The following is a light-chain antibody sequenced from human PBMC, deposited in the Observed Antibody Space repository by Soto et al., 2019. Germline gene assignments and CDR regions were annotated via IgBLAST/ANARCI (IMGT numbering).Light chain of an antibody. CDR2: AAS. CDR3: QQYGGSAKT. V-gene: IGKV3-20*01. J-gene: IGKJ1*01. CDR1: QSVISNY. Sequence: ETVLTQSPGTLSLSPGERATLSCMASQSVISNYLAWYQQKPGQAPRLLIYAASSRATAIPDRFSGSGSGTDFTLTISRLEPEDFAVYYCQQYGGSAKTFGQGTKLEIK.